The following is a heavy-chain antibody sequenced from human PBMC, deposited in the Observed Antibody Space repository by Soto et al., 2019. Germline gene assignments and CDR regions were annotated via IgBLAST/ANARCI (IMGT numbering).Heavy chain of an antibody. CDR2: IYYSGST. D-gene: IGHD3-16*01. CDR3: AGLGGGGRDAFDI. CDR1: GGSISSYY. Sequence: SETLSLTCTVSGGSISSYYWSWIRQPPGKGLEWIGYIYYSGSTNYNPSLKSRVTISVDTSKNQFSLKLSSVTAADTAVYYCAGLGGGGRDAFDIWGQGTMVTVSS. J-gene: IGHJ3*02. V-gene: IGHV4-59*08.